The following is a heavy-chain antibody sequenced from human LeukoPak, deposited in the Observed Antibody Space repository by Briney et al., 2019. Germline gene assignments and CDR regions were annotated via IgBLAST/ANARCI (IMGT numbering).Heavy chain of an antibody. CDR1: GFTFSSNW. V-gene: IGHV3-7*04. CDR3: ARGGGRFDY. Sequence: GGSLRLSCAASGFTFSSNWMTWARQAPGKGLEWVASIKEDGSEENYVDSVKGRFTISRDNAEKSLYLQMNSLRAEDTAVYYCARGGGRFDYWGQGTLVTVSS. CDR2: IKEDGSEE. D-gene: IGHD2-15*01. J-gene: IGHJ4*02.